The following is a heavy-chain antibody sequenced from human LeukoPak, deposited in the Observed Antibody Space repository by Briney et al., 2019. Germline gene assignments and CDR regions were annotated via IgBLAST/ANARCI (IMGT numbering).Heavy chain of an antibody. V-gene: IGHV3-21*04. D-gene: IGHD1-26*01. CDR3: ARDSSGSLDH. CDR2: ISSSSSYI. Sequence: GGSLRLSCAASGFTFSSYTMNWVRQAPGKGLEWVSSISSSSSYIYYADSVKGRFTISRDNNKGALNLQMSSLRTEDTAFYYCARDSSGSLDHWGQGTLVTVSS. CDR1: GFTFSSYT. J-gene: IGHJ4*02.